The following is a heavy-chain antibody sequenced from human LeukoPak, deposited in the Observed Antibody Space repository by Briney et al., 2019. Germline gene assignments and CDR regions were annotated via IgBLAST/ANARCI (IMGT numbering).Heavy chain of an antibody. CDR3: TREITFGVFDV. J-gene: IGHJ3*01. CDR2: ISYDGNTK. Sequence: GGSLRLSCAASGFTFSSYSIHWVRQGPGKGLEWVADISYDGNTKYYADSVKGRFTISRDNSKNTLYLQMNSLRAEDTAVYYCTREITFGVFDVWGQGTVVTVSS. CDR1: GFTFSSYS. V-gene: IGHV3-30-3*01. D-gene: IGHD1-14*01.